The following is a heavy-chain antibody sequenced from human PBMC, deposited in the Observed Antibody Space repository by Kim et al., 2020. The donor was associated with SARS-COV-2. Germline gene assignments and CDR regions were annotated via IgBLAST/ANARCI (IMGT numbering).Heavy chain of an antibody. CDR1: GGSISSSSYY. D-gene: IGHD3-22*01. J-gene: IGHJ4*02. CDR3: ARNTYYYDSSGPIKTSFDY. CDR2: IYYSGST. Sequence: SETLSLTCTVSGGSISSSSYYWGWIRQPPGKGLEWIGSIYYSGSTYYNPSLKSRVTISVDTSKNQFSLKLSSVTAADTAVYYCARNTYYYDSSGPIKTSFDYWGQGTRVTVSS. V-gene: IGHV4-39*01.